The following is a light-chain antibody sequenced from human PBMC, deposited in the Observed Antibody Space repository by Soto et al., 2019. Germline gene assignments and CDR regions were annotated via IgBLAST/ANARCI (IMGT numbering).Light chain of an antibody. CDR2: EVS. CDR1: SSDVGSYNL. Sequence: QSALTQPASVSGSPGQSITISCTGTSSDVGSYNLVSWYQQHPGKAPKLMIYEVSKRPSGVSNRFSGSKPGNTASLTISGLQAEDEADYYCCSYAGSSTPHVVFGGGTKLTVL. CDR3: CSYAGSSTPHVV. J-gene: IGLJ2*01. V-gene: IGLV2-23*02.